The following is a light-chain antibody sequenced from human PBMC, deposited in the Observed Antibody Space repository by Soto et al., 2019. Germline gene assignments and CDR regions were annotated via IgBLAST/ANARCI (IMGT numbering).Light chain of an antibody. J-gene: IGLJ2*01. CDR2: DVT. CDR1: SSDVGGYSY. V-gene: IGLV2-11*01. CDR3: SSYAGSYTLV. Sequence: QSALTQPRSVSGSPGQSVTISCTGTSSDVGGYSYVSWYQQHPGKVPKLMIYDVTKRPSGVPDRFSGSKSGNTASLTISGLQAEDEADYYCSSYAGSYTLVFGGGTKLTVL.